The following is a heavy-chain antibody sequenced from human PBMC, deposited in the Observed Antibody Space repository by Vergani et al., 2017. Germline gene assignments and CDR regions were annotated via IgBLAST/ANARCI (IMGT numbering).Heavy chain of an antibody. CDR1: GSSFNSYG. J-gene: IGHJ5*01. CDR2: IKSVGSIT. CDR3: ARARCIETGYMSNCLDS. Sequence: DVHLAESGGGFFQPGGSLSLSCSASGSSFNSYGLPWSGKVPGKGLLWVSRIKSVGSITAYADSVKGRFTISGDNAQNTLYLQMNSLRVEDTGVYYCARARCIETGYMSNCLDSWGQGTLVTVSS. D-gene: IGHD3-9*01. V-gene: IGHV3-74*03.